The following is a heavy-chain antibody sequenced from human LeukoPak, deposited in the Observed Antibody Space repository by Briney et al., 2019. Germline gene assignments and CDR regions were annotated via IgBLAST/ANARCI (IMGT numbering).Heavy chain of an antibody. V-gene: IGHV3-21*01. CDR1: GFTFSSYS. CDR2: ISSSSRDI. Sequence: GGSLRLSCAGSGFTFSSYSMNWVGQAQGKGGEWVASISSSSRDIEYADSVKGRFTISRDKAKNSMYLQMKRVRAEDTAVYYCARLGGYWGQGTLVTLSS. J-gene: IGHJ4*02. D-gene: IGHD1-26*01. CDR3: ARLGGY.